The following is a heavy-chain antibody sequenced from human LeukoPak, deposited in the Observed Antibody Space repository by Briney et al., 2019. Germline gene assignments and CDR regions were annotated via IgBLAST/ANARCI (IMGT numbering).Heavy chain of an antibody. J-gene: IGHJ4*02. Sequence: GGSLRLSCAASGFPFNRYSMNWVRQAPGKGLGWVSSITSSSGYIHYADSVKGRFTISRDSAKNSLYLQMNSLRAEDTAVYYCAREITSSSSFDSWGQGTLVTVSS. D-gene: IGHD6-6*01. CDR3: AREITSSSSFDS. CDR2: ITSSSGYI. CDR1: GFPFNRYS. V-gene: IGHV3-21*01.